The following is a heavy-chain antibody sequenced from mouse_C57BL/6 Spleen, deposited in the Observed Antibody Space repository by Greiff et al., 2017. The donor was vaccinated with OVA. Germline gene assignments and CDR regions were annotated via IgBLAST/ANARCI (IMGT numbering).Heavy chain of an antibody. V-gene: IGHV2-2*01. CDR2: IWSGGST. J-gene: IGHJ3*01. D-gene: IGHD2-1*01. CDR1: GFSLTSYG. CDR3: ASYYYGYYAWN. Sequence: VQLQQSGPGLVQPSQSLSITCTVSGFSLTSYGVHWVRQSPGKGLEWLGVIWSGGSTDYNAAFISRLGISKDNSKSQVFFKMNSLQADDTARYYWASYYYGYYAWNWGQGTLVTVSA.